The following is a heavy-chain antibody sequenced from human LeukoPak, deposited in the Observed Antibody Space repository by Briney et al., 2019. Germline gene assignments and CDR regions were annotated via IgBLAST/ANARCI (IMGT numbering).Heavy chain of an antibody. J-gene: IGHJ4*02. CDR2: IDSDTYGNTI. CDR3: ARDRDYAFDY. CDR1: AFAFSNHA. Sequence: GGSLRLSCTASAFAFSNHAMSWVRQAPGEGLEWISYIDSDTYGNTIYYPHTVKGRFTISRDNAKNSLYLQMDSLRDEDTAVYYCARDRDYAFDYWGQGTLVTVSS. D-gene: IGHD4-17*01. V-gene: IGHV3-48*02.